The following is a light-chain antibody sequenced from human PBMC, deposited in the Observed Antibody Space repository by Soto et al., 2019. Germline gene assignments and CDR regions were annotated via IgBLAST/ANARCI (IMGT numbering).Light chain of an antibody. CDR3: CSYAVSLAV. CDR2: DVS. V-gene: IGLV2-11*01. J-gene: IGLJ2*01. Sequence: QSALTQPRSVSGSPGQSVAISCTGTSSNLGAYNYVSWYQQHPGKAPTLIIYDVSKRPSGVPDRFSGSKSGNTASLTISGLQADDEADYYCCSYAVSLAVFGGGTKLTVL. CDR1: SSNLGAYNY.